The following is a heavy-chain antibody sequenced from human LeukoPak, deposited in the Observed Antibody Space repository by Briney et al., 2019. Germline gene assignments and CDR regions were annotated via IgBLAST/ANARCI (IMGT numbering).Heavy chain of an antibody. J-gene: IGHJ4*02. Sequence: GGSLGLSCAASGFTFSSYAMHWVRQAPGKGLEWVAVISYDGSNKYYADSVKGRFTISRDNSKNTLYLQMNSLRAEDTAVYYCAREDSSGWVIDYWGQGTLVTVSS. CDR1: GFTFSSYA. CDR2: ISYDGSNK. CDR3: AREDSSGWVIDY. V-gene: IGHV3-30*04. D-gene: IGHD6-19*01.